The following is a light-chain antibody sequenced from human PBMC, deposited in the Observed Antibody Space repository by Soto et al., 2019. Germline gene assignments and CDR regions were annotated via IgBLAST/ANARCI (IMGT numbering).Light chain of an antibody. Sequence: EIVLTQSPATLSLSPGERATLSCRASQSVSSYLAWYQQKPGQAPRLLIYDASNRATGLPARFSGSGSGTGFTLTISSLEPEDFAVYYCQQRSNWPPITFGQGTRLEN. CDR2: DAS. CDR1: QSVSSY. CDR3: QQRSNWPPIT. J-gene: IGKJ5*01. V-gene: IGKV3-11*01.